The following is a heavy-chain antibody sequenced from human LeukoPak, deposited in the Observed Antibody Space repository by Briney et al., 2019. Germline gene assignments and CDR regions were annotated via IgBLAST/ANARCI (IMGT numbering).Heavy chain of an antibody. D-gene: IGHD1-1*01. CDR3: ARTPLPWSAFDI. CDR1: GGSISSGSYY. Sequence: SQPLSLTCTVSGGSISSGSYYWSRIRQPAGKGLAWIGRIYTSGSTNYNPSHKSRVTISVDTTKNQFSLKLSSVTAADTAVYYCARTPLPWSAFDIWGQGTMVTVSS. CDR2: IYTSGST. J-gene: IGHJ3*02. V-gene: IGHV4-61*02.